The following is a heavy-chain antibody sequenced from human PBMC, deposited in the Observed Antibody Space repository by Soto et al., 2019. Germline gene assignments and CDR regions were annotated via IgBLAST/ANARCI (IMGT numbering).Heavy chain of an antibody. CDR2: ISGYNGNT. CDR3: AREGQAPYYYYGMDV. V-gene: IGHV1-18*01. J-gene: IGHJ6*02. CDR1: GYTFTNYG. Sequence: QVQVVQSGDEVKKPGASVKVSCKASGYTFTNYGFSWVRQAPGQGLEWMGWISGYNGNTKYAEKFEGRVTMTPDTATSTAHMEVRSLRSDDTAVYYCAREGQAPYYYYGMDVWGQGAAVTVSS.